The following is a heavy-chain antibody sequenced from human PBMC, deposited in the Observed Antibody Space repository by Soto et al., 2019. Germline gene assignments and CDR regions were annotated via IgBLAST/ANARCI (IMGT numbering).Heavy chain of an antibody. D-gene: IGHD3-22*01. Sequence: PGGSLRLSCAASRFTVSCNYMSWVRQAPGKGLEWVAFIYGGGDTYYADSVKGRFTISTDNSKKTLYLQMNSLRAEDTAVYYCARRDYDFESSGYYPLFDYWGQGIQVTVSS. J-gene: IGHJ4*02. CDR3: ARRDYDFESSGYYPLFDY. CDR2: IYGGGDT. V-gene: IGHV3-53*01. CDR1: RFTVSCNY.